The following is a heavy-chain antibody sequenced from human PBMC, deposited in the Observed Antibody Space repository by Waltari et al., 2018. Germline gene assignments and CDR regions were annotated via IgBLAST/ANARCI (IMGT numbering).Heavy chain of an antibody. J-gene: IGHJ6*02. V-gene: IGHV4-34*01. D-gene: IGHD6-13*01. Sequence: QVQLQQWGAGLLKPSETLSLTCAVYGGSFSGYYWRWIRKPPGKGLEWIGEINHSGSTNYNPSLKSRVTISVDTSKNQFSLKLSSVTAADTAVYYCARSRKQQLGKDSYYYYGMDVWGQGTTVTVSS. CDR1: GGSFSGYY. CDR2: INHSGST. CDR3: ARSRKQQLGKDSYYYYGMDV.